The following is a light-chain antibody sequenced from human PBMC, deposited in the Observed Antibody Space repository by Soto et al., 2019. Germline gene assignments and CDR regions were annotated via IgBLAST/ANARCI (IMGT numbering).Light chain of an antibody. J-gene: IGLJ2*01. CDR3: GAWDGTMDGPV. Sequence: QSVLIQPPSASGTPGQTVIMSCSGSRFNIGRFSVNWYQQFPGTAPKLLIYNDEQRPSGVPDRFSGSKSGTSMSLAISGLQAEDEADYFCGAWDGTMDGPVLGGGTKLTLL. CDR1: RFNIGRFS. V-gene: IGLV1-44*01. CDR2: NDE.